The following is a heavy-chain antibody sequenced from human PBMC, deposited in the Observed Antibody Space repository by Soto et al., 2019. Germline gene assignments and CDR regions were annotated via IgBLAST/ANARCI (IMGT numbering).Heavy chain of an antibody. Sequence: GGSLRLSCAASGFTFSSYDMHWVRQATGKGLEWVSAIGTAGDPYYPGSVKGRFTISRENAKNSLYLQMNSLRAGDTAVYYCARRRSISSGLDYGMDVWGQGTTVTVSS. D-gene: IGHD6-6*01. CDR2: IGTAGDP. CDR1: GFTFSSYD. CDR3: ARRRSISSGLDYGMDV. J-gene: IGHJ6*02. V-gene: IGHV3-13*05.